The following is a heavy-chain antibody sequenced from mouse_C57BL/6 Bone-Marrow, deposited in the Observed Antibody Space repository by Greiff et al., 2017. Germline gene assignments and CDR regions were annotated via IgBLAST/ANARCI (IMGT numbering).Heavy chain of an antibody. CDR1: GYSITSGYY. D-gene: IGHD1-1*01. CDR2: ISYDGSN. V-gene: IGHV3-6*01. CDR3: ARVGSSYWFAY. Sequence: EVKLQESGPGLVKPSQSLSLTCSVTGYSITSGYYWNWIRQFPGNKLEWMGYISYDGSNNYNPTLKNRISITRDTSKNQFFLKLNSVTTEDTATYYCARVGSSYWFAYWGQGTLVTVAA. J-gene: IGHJ3*01.